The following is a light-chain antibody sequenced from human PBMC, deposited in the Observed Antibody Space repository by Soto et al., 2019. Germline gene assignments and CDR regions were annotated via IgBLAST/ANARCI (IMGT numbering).Light chain of an antibody. Sequence: DIQMTQSPSSLSASVGDRVTITCRASQNISSYLNWYQQKPGKAPKLLIYKASTLKSGVPSRFSGSGSGTVFTLTISSLQPDDFATYYCQHYNNYPSVAFGQGTKVDIK. CDR3: QHYNNYPSVA. CDR2: KAS. V-gene: IGKV1-5*03. J-gene: IGKJ1*01. CDR1: QNISSY.